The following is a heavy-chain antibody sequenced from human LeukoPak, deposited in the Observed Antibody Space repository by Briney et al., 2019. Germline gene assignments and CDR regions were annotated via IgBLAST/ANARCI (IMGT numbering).Heavy chain of an antibody. CDR1: GGSFSGYY. D-gene: IGHD3-10*01. Sequence: KPSETLSLTCAVYGGSFSGYYWSWVRQPPGKGLEWIGEINHSGSNNYNPSLESRVTISVDKSKKQFSLKLRSVTAADTAVYYCARIGDYDRWGQGTLVTVSS. CDR2: INHSGSN. CDR3: ARIGDYDR. V-gene: IGHV4-34*01. J-gene: IGHJ5*02.